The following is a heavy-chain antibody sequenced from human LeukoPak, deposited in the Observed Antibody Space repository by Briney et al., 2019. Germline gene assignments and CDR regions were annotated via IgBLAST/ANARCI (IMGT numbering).Heavy chain of an antibody. CDR1: GYTFTSYA. Sequence: ASVKVSCKASGYTFTSYAMHWVRQAPGQRLEWMGWINAGNGNTKYSQKFQGRVTITRDTSASTAYMELSSLRSEDTAVYYCARGEAVDTAMADYWGQGTLVTVSS. J-gene: IGHJ4*02. CDR3: ARGEAVDTAMADY. V-gene: IGHV1-3*01. CDR2: INAGNGNT. D-gene: IGHD5-18*01.